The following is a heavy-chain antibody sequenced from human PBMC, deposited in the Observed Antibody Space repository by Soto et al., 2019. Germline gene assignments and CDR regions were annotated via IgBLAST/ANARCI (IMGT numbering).Heavy chain of an antibody. CDR1: GFTFSDYY. CDR2: ISSSTSHT. V-gene: IGHV3-11*05. J-gene: IGHJ4*02. Sequence: VQLAESGGGMVQPGGSLRLSCVASGFTFSDYYMTWIRQAPGTGLEWVSYISSSTSHTNYADSVKGRFTISRDNAKNSLFLQMNSLRAEDTAVYYCARGRGAAADYFDFWGQGTLVTVSS. CDR3: ARGRGAAADYFDF. D-gene: IGHD6-13*01.